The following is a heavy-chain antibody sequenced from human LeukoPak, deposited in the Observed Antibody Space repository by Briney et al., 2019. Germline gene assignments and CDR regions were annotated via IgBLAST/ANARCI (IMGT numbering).Heavy chain of an antibody. V-gene: IGHV4-38-2*01. CDR3: ARRRSSGYSGPDAFDI. CDR2: IYHSGST. CDR1: GYSISSGYY. Sequence: SETLSLTCAVSGYSISSGYYWGWIRQPPGKGLEWIGSIYHSGSTYYNPSLKSRVTISVDTSKNQFSLKLSSVTAADTAAYYCARRRSSGYSGPDAFDIWGQGTMVTVSS. D-gene: IGHD3-22*01. J-gene: IGHJ3*02.